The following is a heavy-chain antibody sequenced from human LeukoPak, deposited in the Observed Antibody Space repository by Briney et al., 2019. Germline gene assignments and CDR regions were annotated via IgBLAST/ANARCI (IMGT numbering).Heavy chain of an antibody. D-gene: IGHD3-10*01. CDR2: ISYDGSNK. J-gene: IGHJ4*02. CDR1: GFTFSSYA. CDR3: ARDRGRVKYYFDY. Sequence: GRSLRLSCAASGFTFSSYAMHWVRQAPGKGLEWVAVISYDGSNKYYADSVKGRFTISRDNSENTLYLQMNSLRAEDTAVYYCARDRGRVKYYFDYWGQGTLVTVSS. V-gene: IGHV3-30*04.